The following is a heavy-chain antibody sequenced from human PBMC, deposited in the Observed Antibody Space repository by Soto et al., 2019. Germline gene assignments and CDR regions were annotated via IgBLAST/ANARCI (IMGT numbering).Heavy chain of an antibody. Sequence: PGESLKISCKGSGYSFTSYWIGWVRQMPGKGLEWMGIIYPGDSDTRYSPSFQGQVTISADKSTSTAYLQWSSLKASDTAMYYCARGSDSYGWDYYYYGMDVWGQGTTVTVSS. CDR3: ARGSDSYGWDYYYYGMDV. V-gene: IGHV5-51*01. J-gene: IGHJ6*02. CDR1: GYSFTSYW. D-gene: IGHD5-18*01. CDR2: IYPGDSDT.